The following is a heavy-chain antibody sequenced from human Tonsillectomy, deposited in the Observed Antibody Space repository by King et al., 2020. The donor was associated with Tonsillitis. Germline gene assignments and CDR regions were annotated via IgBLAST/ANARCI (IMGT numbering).Heavy chain of an antibody. J-gene: IGHJ2*01. D-gene: IGHD3-3*01. CDR2: IYYMGST. CDR1: GGSISSYY. Sequence: LQLQESGPGLVKPSETLSLTCTVSGGSISSYYWSWIRQPPGKGLEWIGYIYYMGSTNYNPTLKSRVTISVDTSKNQFSLMLSSVTAADTAVYYWARQLGLRFLEWPYWYFDLWGRGTLVTVSS. V-gene: IGHV4-59*08. CDR3: ARQLGLRFLEWPYWYFDL.